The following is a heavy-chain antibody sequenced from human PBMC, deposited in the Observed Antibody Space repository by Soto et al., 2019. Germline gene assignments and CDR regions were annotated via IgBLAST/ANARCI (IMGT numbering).Heavy chain of an antibody. CDR3: ARDGGRHSGGIDY. D-gene: IGHD1-26*01. V-gene: IGHV1-69*01. Sequence: QVQLVQSGAEVKKPGSSVQVSCKASGGTFSSYSINWVRQAPGQGLEWMGEIIPIFGTANYAQKFQGRVTITADESTSTAYVELSSLRSEDTDVYYCARDGGRHSGGIDYWGQGTLVTVSS. CDR2: IIPIFGTA. CDR1: GGTFSSYS. J-gene: IGHJ4*02.